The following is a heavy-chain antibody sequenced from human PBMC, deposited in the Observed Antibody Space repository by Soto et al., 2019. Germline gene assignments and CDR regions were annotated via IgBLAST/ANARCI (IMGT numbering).Heavy chain of an antibody. J-gene: IGHJ4*02. CDR2: ISPTGGST. V-gene: IGHV3-23*04. Sequence: EVQLVESGGGLVHPGGSLRLSCTTSGFSFSSYAMTWVRQAPGKGLQWVSTISPTGGSTYYADSMEGRFTISRDDSKNTLYLHMSSLRGEDTAXXXXAKDLLQWLGGSGPFDYWGRGT. CDR1: GFSFSSYA. D-gene: IGHD6-19*01. CDR3: AKDLLQWLGGSGPFDY.